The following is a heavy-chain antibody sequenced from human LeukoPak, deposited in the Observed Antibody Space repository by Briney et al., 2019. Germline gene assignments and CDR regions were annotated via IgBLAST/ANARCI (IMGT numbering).Heavy chain of an antibody. J-gene: IGHJ4*02. V-gene: IGHV3-64*01. D-gene: IGHD3-10*01. CDR3: ARDVFYGSGRAFDY. CDR2: ITLDGIST. CDR1: GFPFRSYA. Sequence: GGSLRLSCAASGFPFRSYAMHWVRQAPGKGLEYVSAITLDGISTYYANSVKGRFTISRDNSKNTLYLQMGSLRAEDMAVYYCARDVFYGSGRAFDYWGQGTLVTVSS.